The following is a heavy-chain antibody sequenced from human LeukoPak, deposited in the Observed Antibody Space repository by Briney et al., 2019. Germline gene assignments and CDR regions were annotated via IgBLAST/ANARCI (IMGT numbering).Heavy chain of an antibody. Sequence: PSETLSLTCTASGGSISSYYWSWIRQPAGKGLEWIGRIYTSGSTNYNPSLKSRVTMSVDTSKNQFSLKLSSVTAADTAVYYCARDRSSLGYCSGGSCYIGWFDPWGQGTLVTVSS. CDR1: GGSISSYY. D-gene: IGHD2-15*01. CDR2: IYTSGST. CDR3: ARDRSSLGYCSGGSCYIGWFDP. V-gene: IGHV4-4*07. J-gene: IGHJ5*02.